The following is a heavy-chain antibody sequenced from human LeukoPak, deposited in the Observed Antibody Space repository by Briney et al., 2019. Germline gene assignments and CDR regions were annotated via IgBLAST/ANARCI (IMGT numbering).Heavy chain of an antibody. CDR3: TRDPGPRYPGIAVAGGDY. Sequence: GGSLRLSCAASGFTVSSNYMSWVRQAPGKGLEWVGFIRSKAYGGTTEYAAPVKGRFTISRDDSKSIAYLQMNRLKTEDTAVYYCTRDPGPRYPGIAVAGGDYWGQGTLVTVSS. V-gene: IGHV3-49*04. CDR1: GFTVSSNY. D-gene: IGHD6-19*01. CDR2: IRSKAYGGTT. J-gene: IGHJ4*02.